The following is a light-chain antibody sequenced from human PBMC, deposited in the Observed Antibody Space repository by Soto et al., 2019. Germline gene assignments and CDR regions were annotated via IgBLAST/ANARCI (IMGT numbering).Light chain of an antibody. V-gene: IGKV3-15*01. J-gene: IGKJ4*01. CDR1: QSISSK. CDR2: GAS. Sequence: EIVMTQSPATLSVSPGERATLSCRASQSISSKLAWYQQKPGQAPRLLIYGASTRATGIPARFSGSGSGTEFTLTISSLQSEDFAVYSCQQYNNWPLTFGGGTKVEIQ. CDR3: QQYNNWPLT.